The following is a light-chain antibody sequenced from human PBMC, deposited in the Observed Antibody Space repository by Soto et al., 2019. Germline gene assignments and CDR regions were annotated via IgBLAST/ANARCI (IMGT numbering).Light chain of an antibody. CDR1: RSISSY. J-gene: IGKJ4*02. CDR3: QQTYSIPLT. V-gene: IGKV1-39*01. CDR2: AAS. Sequence: DIQMTQSPSSLSASVGDRVTITCRASRSISSYLNWYQQKPGKAPKLLIYAASSLKSGVPSKFSGSGSGADFTLTSSSLQAEDFATYYCQQTYSIPLTFGGGTKVEIK.